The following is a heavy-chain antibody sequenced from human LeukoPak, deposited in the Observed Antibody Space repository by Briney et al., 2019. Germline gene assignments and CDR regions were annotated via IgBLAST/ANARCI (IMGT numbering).Heavy chain of an antibody. CDR1: GFSFDDYG. CDR3: AREWEGCSTTDCPFDY. D-gene: IGHD2-2*01. CDR2: INWNGDDT. V-gene: IGHV3-20*04. Sequence: PGGSLRLFCAASGFSFDDYGMSWVRQLPGKRLEWVSGINWNGDDTGYADSVKGRFTISRDNAKNSLYLEMSGLRAEDTALYYCAREWEGCSTTDCPFDYWGQGTLVTVSS. J-gene: IGHJ4*02.